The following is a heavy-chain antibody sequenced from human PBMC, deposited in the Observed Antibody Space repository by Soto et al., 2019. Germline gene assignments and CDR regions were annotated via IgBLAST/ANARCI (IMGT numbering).Heavy chain of an antibody. CDR2: INPGNSDT. CDR3: ARDGSSTANWIDP. CDR1: GYSFTSYW. Sequence: GESLKISCKASGYSFTSYWIAWVRQTPGKGLEWMGIINPGNSDTRYSPSFQGQVTISADWPSGTTYLQLSSLKASDSGTYYCARDGSSTANWIDPWGQGTLVTVSS. V-gene: IGHV5-51*04. D-gene: IGHD2-2*01. J-gene: IGHJ5*02.